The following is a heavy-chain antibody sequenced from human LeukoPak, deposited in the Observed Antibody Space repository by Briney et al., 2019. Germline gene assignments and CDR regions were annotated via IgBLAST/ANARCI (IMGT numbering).Heavy chain of an antibody. CDR1: GFTFSSYG. J-gene: IGHJ4*02. CDR3: AKPSYYYDSSGSHPGGY. V-gene: IGHV3-30*02. Sequence: GGSLRLSCAASGFTFSSYGMHWVRQAPGKGLEWVAFIRYDGSNKYYADSVKGRFTISRDDSKNTLYLQMNSLRAEDTAVYYCAKPSYYYDSSGSHPGGYWGQGTLVTVSS. D-gene: IGHD3-22*01. CDR2: IRYDGSNK.